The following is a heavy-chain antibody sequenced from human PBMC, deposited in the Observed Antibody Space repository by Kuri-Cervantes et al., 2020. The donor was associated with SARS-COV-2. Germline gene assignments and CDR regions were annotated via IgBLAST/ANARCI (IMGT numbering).Heavy chain of an antibody. CDR1: GGSISSGGYF. V-gene: IGHV4-30-2*01. J-gene: IGHJ4*02. Sequence: SCGSSGGSISSGGYFWGWIRPPPGKGLEWIGYIYHSGSTYYNPSLKSRVTISVDRSKNQFSLKRMSVTAADTAVYYWSTPFGVVPYWGRGTLVTVSS. CDR3: STPFGVVPY. D-gene: IGHD3-3*01. CDR2: IYHSGST.